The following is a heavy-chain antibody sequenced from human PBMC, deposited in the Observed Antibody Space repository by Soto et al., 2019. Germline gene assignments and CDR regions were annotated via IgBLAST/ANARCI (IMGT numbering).Heavy chain of an antibody. V-gene: IGHV5-51*01. D-gene: IGHD4-17*01. CDR1: GYTFTSNW. J-gene: IGHJ4*02. CDR2: IYPSDSDT. CDR3: ARGSDYHNY. Sequence: GESLKISCKGSGYTFTSNWIAWVRQMPGKGLERMGIIYPSDSDTRYSPSFQGQVTISVDKSISTAYLQWSSLKASDTAMYYCARGSDYHNYWGQGTLVTVSS.